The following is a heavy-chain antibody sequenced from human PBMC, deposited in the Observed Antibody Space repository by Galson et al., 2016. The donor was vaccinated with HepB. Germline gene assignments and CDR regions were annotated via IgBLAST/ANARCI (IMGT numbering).Heavy chain of an antibody. CDR2: IYKDGTA. Sequence: ETLSLTCTLSGGSISTYYWTWIRQPAGKGLEWIGRIYKDGTANYNPSLQSRVTMSVDTSKNQFSLTLTSVTAADTAFYYCARARGGVTNFGVISRLDYWGQGIPVAVSS. V-gene: IGHV4-4*07. J-gene: IGHJ4*02. D-gene: IGHD3-3*01. CDR3: ARARGGVTNFGVISRLDY. CDR1: GGSISTYY.